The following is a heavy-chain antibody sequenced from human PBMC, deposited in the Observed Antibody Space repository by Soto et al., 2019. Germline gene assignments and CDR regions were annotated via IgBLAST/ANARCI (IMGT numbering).Heavy chain of an antibody. CDR3: ARGFGEPNWFDP. CDR2: IYYSGST. D-gene: IGHD4-17*01. CDR1: GGSVSSGSYY. Sequence: QVQLQESGPGLVKPSETLSLTCTVSGGSVSSGSYYWSWIRQPPGKGLEWIGYIYYSGSTNYNPSLKSRVTISVDTSKNQFSLKLSSVTAADTAVYYWARGFGEPNWFDPWGQGTLVTVSS. J-gene: IGHJ5*02. V-gene: IGHV4-61*01.